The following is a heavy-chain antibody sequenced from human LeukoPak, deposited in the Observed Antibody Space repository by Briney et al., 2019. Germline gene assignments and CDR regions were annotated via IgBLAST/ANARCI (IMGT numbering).Heavy chain of an antibody. Sequence: PGGSLRLSCAASGFTFSSYEMNWVRQAPGKGLEWVSYISSSGSTIYYADSVKGRFTISRDNSKNTLYLQMNSLRAEDTAVYYCATGAGWLQYDYWGQGTLVTVSS. J-gene: IGHJ4*02. V-gene: IGHV3-48*03. CDR3: ATGAGWLQYDY. CDR2: ISSSGSTI. CDR1: GFTFSSYE. D-gene: IGHD5-24*01.